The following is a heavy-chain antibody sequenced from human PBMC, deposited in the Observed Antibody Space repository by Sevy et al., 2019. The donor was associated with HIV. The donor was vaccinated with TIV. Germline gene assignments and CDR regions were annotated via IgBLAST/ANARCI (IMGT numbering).Heavy chain of an antibody. J-gene: IGHJ4*02. CDR3: ARDSGMGARLLY. CDR2: ISSSSSYI. CDR1: GFTFSSYS. Sequence: GGSLRLSCAASGFTFSSYSMNWVRQAPGKGLEWVSSISSSSSYIYYADSVKGRFTISRDNAKNSLYLQMNSLRAEDTAVYYCARDSGMGARLLYWGQRTLVTVSS. D-gene: IGHD2-15*01. V-gene: IGHV3-21*01.